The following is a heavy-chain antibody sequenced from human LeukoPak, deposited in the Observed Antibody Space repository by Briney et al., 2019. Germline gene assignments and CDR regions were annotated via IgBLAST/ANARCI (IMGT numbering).Heavy chain of an antibody. CDR3: ANDLRGYSGYDPGTPGYFDL. J-gene: IGHJ2*01. V-gene: IGHV3-23*01. CDR2: ISGSGGST. D-gene: IGHD5-12*01. CDR1: GFTFSSYA. Sequence: GGSLRLSCAASGFTFSSYAMSWVRQAPGKGLEWVSAISGSGGSTYYADSVKGRLTISRDNSKNTLYLQMNSLRAEDTAVYYCANDLRGYSGYDPGTPGYFDLWGRGTLVTVSS.